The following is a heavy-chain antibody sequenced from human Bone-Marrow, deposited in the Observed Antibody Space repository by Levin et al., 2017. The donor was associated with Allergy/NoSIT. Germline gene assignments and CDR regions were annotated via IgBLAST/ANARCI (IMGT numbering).Heavy chain of an antibody. Sequence: SSETLSLTCTVSGGSISSGSYYWSWIRQSAGKGLEWIGRISTSGITNYDPSLKSRVTVSVDTSKNQFSLTLSSVAAADTAVYYCARAKPGSTEGLFDYWGQGTLVTVSS. CDR1: GGSISSGSYY. J-gene: IGHJ4*02. CDR2: ISTSGIT. D-gene: IGHD1-14*01. CDR3: ARAKPGSTEGLFDY. V-gene: IGHV4-61*02.